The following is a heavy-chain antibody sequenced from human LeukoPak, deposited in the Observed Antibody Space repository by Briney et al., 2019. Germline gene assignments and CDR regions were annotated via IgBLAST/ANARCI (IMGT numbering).Heavy chain of an antibody. V-gene: IGHV3-30-3*01. D-gene: IGHD4-11*01. J-gene: IGHJ6*02. Sequence: PGGSLRLSCAASGFTFSSYAMHWVRQAPGKGLEGVAVISYDGSNKYYADSVKGRFTISRDNSKNTLYLQMNSLRAEDTAVYYCARALGTTVTSAYYYYYYGMDVWGQGTTVTVSS. CDR2: ISYDGSNK. CDR1: GFTFSSYA. CDR3: ARALGTTVTSAYYYYYYGMDV.